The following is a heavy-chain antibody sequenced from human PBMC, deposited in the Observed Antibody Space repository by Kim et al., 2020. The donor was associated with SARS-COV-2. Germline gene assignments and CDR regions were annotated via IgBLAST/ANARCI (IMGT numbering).Heavy chain of an antibody. V-gene: IGHV1-3*01. Sequence: KYSQKFQGRVTITRDTSASTAYMELGSLRSEDTAVYYCASGAGGTYFDYWGQGTLVTVSS. D-gene: IGHD1-1*01. CDR3: ASGAGGTYFDY. J-gene: IGHJ4*02.